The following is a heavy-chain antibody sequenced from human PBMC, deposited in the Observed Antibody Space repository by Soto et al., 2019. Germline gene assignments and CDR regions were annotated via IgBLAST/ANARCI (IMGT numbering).Heavy chain of an antibody. V-gene: IGHV4-30-2*01. CDR2: IYHSGST. CDR1: GGSIRSGGYS. Sequence: QLQLQESGSGLVKPSQTLSLTCAVSGGSIRSGGYSWSWIRQPPGKGLEWIGYIYHSGSTYYNPSHKSPINITVDRSKKQFSLKVRFVNAAETAVYYWGRVPDRLGQGTLGTVSS. CDR3: GRVPDR. D-gene: IGHD2-2*01. J-gene: IGHJ5*02.